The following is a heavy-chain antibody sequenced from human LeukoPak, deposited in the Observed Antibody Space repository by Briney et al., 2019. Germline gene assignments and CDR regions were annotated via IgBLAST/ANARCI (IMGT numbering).Heavy chain of an antibody. V-gene: IGHV3-30*02. CDR2: IRYDGSNK. D-gene: IGHD2-21*02. J-gene: IGHJ1*01. CDR1: GFTFSSYG. Sequence: PGGSLRLSCAASGFTFSSYGMHWVPQAPGKGLQWVAFIRYDGSNKYYADSVKGRFTISRDNSKNTLYLQMNSLRAEDTAVYYCAKAPYCGGDCYMQHWGQGTLVTVSS. CDR3: AKAPYCGGDCYMQH.